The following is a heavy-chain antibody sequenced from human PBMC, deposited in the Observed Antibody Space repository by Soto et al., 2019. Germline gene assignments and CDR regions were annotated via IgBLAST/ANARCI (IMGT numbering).Heavy chain of an antibody. Sequence: ASVKVSCKALGYSFTSYDLNWVRQAPGQGLEWMGWTNPNIGNTGHEQKFQGRITMTRDTSISTAYMELSSLTSEDTAVYYCARRSPYGDLYYYDYWGQGTLVTVSS. D-gene: IGHD4-17*01. J-gene: IGHJ4*02. CDR2: TNPNIGNT. CDR1: GYSFTSYD. V-gene: IGHV1-8*01. CDR3: ARRSPYGDLYYYDY.